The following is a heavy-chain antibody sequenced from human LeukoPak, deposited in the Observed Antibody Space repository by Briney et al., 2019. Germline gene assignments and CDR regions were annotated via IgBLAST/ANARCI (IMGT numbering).Heavy chain of an antibody. V-gene: IGHV3-23*01. CDR1: GSTFSDFG. D-gene: IGHD3-16*01. J-gene: IGHJ4*02. Sequence: GGSLRLSCAASGSTFSDFGMTWVRQAPGKGLEWVSGISGSGGDTYYADSVKGRFTISRDNPKSTLYLQMNTLGAEDTAIYYCAKNRGDLLSSRVGCDYWGQGALVTVSS. CDR3: AKNRGDLLSSRVGCDY. CDR2: ISGSGGDT.